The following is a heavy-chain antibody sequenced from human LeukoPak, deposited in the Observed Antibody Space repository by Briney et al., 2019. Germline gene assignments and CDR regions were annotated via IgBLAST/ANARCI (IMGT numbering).Heavy chain of an antibody. CDR2: IYYSGST. D-gene: IGHD3-22*01. Sequence: SETLSLTCTVSGGSISSGGYYWSWIRQHPGKGLEWIGYIYYSGSTYYNPSLKSRVTISVDTSKNQFSLKLSSVTAADTAVYYCARDYSSGYYYPAGAFDIWGQGTTVTVSS. CDR1: GGSISSGGYY. V-gene: IGHV4-31*03. J-gene: IGHJ3*02. CDR3: ARDYSSGYYYPAGAFDI.